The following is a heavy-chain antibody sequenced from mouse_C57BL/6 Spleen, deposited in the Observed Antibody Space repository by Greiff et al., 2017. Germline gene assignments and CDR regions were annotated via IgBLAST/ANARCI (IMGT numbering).Heavy chain of an antibody. D-gene: IGHD1-1*02. V-gene: IGHV1-82*01. CDR3: ARWYYDAMDY. CDR2: IYPGDGDT. Sequence: VQLQQSGPELVKPGASVKISCKASGYAFSSSWMNWVKQRPGKGLEWIGRIYPGDGDTNSNGKFKGKATLTADKSSSTAYMQLSSLTSEDSAVYFCARWYYDAMDYWGQGTSVTVSS. CDR1: GYAFSSSW. J-gene: IGHJ4*01.